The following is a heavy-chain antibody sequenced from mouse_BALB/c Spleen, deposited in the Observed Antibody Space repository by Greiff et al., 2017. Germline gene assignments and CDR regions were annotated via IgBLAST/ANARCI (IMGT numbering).Heavy chain of an antibody. CDR2: IDTSDSYT. J-gene: IGHJ3*01. CDR3: AREGAY. Sequence: VQLQQPGAELVMPGASVKMSCKASGYTFTDYWMHWVKQRPGQGLEWIGAIDTSDSYTSYNQKFKGKATLTVDESSSTAYMQLSSLTSEDSAVYYCAREGAYWGQGTLVTVSA. V-gene: IGHV1-69*01. CDR1: GYTFTDYW.